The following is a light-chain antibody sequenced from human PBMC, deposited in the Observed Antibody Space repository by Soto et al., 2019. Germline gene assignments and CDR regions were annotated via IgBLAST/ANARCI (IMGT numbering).Light chain of an antibody. CDR3: SSYTNTSTLM. V-gene: IGLV2-14*02. Sequence: QSALTQPASVSGSPAQSITISCTGTSSDVGAYNLVSWYQQHPGRAPKLFIFDVSDRPSGVSTRFSGSKSGNTASLTISGLQAEDEAFYYCSSYTNTSTLMFGGGTKLTVL. CDR2: DVS. J-gene: IGLJ3*02. CDR1: SSDVGAYNL.